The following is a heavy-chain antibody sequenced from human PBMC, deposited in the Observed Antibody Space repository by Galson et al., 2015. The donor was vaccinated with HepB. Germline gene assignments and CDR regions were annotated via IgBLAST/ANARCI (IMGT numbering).Heavy chain of an antibody. D-gene: IGHD6-6*01. CDR3: ARGSIAARPEYYYYYYMDV. Sequence: SCKASGGTFSSYAISWVRQAPGQGLEWMGGIIPIFGTANYAQKFQGRVTITADESTSTAYMELSSLRSEDTAVYYCARGSIAARPEYYYYYYMDVWGKGTTVTVSS. CDR1: GGTFSSYA. J-gene: IGHJ6*03. V-gene: IGHV1-69*01. CDR2: IIPIFGTA.